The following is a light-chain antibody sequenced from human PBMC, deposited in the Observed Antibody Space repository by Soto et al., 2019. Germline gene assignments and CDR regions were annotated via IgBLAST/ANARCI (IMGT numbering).Light chain of an antibody. J-gene: IGKJ1*01. V-gene: IGKV3-20*01. CDR3: QQYGSSPRT. CDR2: GAS. Sequence: EIVLTQSPGTLSLSPGERVTLPCRASQSVSSNFLAWYQQKPGQAPRLLIYGASSRATGIPDRFSGSGSGTDFTLTISRLEPEDFAVYYCQQYGSSPRTFGQGTKVAIK. CDR1: QSVSSNF.